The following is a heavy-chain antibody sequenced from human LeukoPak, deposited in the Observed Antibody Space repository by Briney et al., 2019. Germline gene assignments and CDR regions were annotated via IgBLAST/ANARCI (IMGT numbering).Heavy chain of an antibody. V-gene: IGHV3-48*03. CDR2: ISSSGSSI. CDR1: GFTFSSYE. D-gene: IGHD6-13*01. CDR3: ARGGGGSSWSYYYYGMDV. J-gene: IGHJ6*04. Sequence: GGSLRLSCAASGFTFSSYEMNWVRQAPGKGLEWVSYISSSGSSIYYADSVKGRFTISRDNAKNSLYLQMNSLRAEDTAVYYCARGGGGSSWSYYYYGMDVWGEGTTVTVSS.